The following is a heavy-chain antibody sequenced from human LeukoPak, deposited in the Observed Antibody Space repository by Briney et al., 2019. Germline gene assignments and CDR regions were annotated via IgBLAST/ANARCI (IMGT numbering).Heavy chain of an antibody. D-gene: IGHD6-13*01. CDR2: IYTDGRT. J-gene: IGHJ4*02. Sequence: GGSLRLSCAASGFTVSSNYMGWVRQAPGKGLEWVSVIYTDGRTYSADSMKGRFTLSRDNSKNTLYLQMNSLRAEDTAVYYCARRRAASWSFDSWGQGTLVTVSS. CDR3: ARRRAASWSFDS. V-gene: IGHV3-66*04. CDR1: GFTVSSNY.